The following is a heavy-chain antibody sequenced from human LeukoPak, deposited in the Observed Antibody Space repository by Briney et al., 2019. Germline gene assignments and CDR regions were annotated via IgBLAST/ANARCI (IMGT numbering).Heavy chain of an antibody. Sequence: GGSLRLSCGASGFTFSSYAMHWVRQAPGKGLEWVAVISYDGSNKYHADSVKGRFTISRDNSKNTLYLQMNSLRAEDTAVYYCARDWNQLLLDYWGQGNLVTVSS. V-gene: IGHV3-30-3*01. CDR1: GFTFSSYA. CDR2: ISYDGSNK. J-gene: IGHJ4*02. CDR3: ARDWNQLLLDY. D-gene: IGHD2-2*01.